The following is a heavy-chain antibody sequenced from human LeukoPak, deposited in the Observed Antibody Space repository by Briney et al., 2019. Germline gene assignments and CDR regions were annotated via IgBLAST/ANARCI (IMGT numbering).Heavy chain of an antibody. CDR3: AKTKVGTGLDALDI. CDR2: ILYDGSNK. D-gene: IGHD2-21*02. J-gene: IGHJ3*02. Sequence: GGSLRLSCAASGFTFSSYAMHWVRQAAGKELEWVAVILYDGSNKYYADSVKGRFTISRDNSKNTLFLQMNSLRVEDTAVYYCAKTKVGTGLDALDIWGQGTMVTVSS. CDR1: GFTFSSYA. V-gene: IGHV3-30-3*02.